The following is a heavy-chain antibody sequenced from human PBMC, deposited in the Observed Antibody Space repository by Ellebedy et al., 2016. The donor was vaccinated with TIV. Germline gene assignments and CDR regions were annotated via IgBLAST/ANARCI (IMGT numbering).Heavy chain of an antibody. CDR1: GNSFTNFW. Sequence: GESLKISCKVSGNSFTNFWIGWVRQMPGKGLEWMGIIYPGDSDTRYSPSFQGHVTISADKSINTAYLQWSSLKASDSAMYYCARPDGGNSDFDYWGQGTLVTVSS. CDR2: IYPGDSDT. D-gene: IGHD4-23*01. V-gene: IGHV5-51*01. J-gene: IGHJ4*02. CDR3: ARPDGGNSDFDY.